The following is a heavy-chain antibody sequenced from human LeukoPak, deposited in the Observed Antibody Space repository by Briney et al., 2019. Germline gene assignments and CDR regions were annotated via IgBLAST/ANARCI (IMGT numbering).Heavy chain of an antibody. CDR2: INPRGDYT. D-gene: IGHD2-21*02. CDR1: GYTFTSYY. Sequence: GASVKVSCKPFGYTFTSYYLHWVRQAPGQGLEWMGIINPRGDYTTYAQNFQGRVTMTRDTSTSTIYMELSSLRSEDTAVYYCARSGYLVVTAYDAFDIWGQGTMVTVSS. J-gene: IGHJ3*02. V-gene: IGHV1-46*01. CDR3: ARSGYLVVTAYDAFDI.